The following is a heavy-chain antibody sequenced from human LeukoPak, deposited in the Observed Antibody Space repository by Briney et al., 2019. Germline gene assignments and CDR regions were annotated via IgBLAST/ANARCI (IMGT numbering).Heavy chain of an antibody. CDR3: ARELMHTGGYRTSDY. Sequence: PGGSLRLSCAASGFTVSSNYMRWVRQAPGKGLEWVSVIYSGGSTYYADSVKGRFTISRHDSKNTLYLQMNSLRAEDTAVYYCARELMHTGGYRTSDYWGQGTLVTVSS. CDR1: GFTVSSNY. V-gene: IGHV3-53*04. D-gene: IGHD5-12*01. J-gene: IGHJ4*02. CDR2: IYSGGST.